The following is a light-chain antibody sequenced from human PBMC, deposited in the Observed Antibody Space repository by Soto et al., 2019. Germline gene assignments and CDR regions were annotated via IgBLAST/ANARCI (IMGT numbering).Light chain of an antibody. V-gene: IGKV3-20*01. CDR2: GAS. CDR3: QQYGSS. J-gene: IGKJ1*01. CDR1: QSVSSSY. Sequence: ENVLTQCPGTLSSSPCERDTLSCRASQSVSSSYLAWYQQKPGQAPRLLIYGASSRANGIPARFSGSGSGTDFTLTISRLEPEDFAVYSCQQYGSSFGQGTEVDIK.